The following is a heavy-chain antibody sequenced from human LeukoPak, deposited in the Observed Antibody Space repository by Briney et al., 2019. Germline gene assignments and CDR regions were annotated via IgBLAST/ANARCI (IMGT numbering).Heavy chain of an antibody. J-gene: IGHJ4*02. D-gene: IGHD5-24*01. CDR3: ARRAITYGYDF. V-gene: IGHV3-64*01. CDR1: GFTISTYA. Sequence: GGSLRLSCAASGFTISTYAMHWVRQAPGKGLEYVSAISSTGYYTYYGSSVKGRFSISRDNSKNTLYLQMGSLQPEDTAVYYCARRAITYGYDFWGQGTLVTVSS. CDR2: ISSTGYYT.